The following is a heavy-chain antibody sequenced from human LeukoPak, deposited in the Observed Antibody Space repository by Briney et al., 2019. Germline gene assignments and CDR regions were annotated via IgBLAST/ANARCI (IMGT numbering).Heavy chain of an antibody. J-gene: IGHJ4*02. CDR1: GGSISSYY. Sequence: PSETLSLTCTVSGGSISSYYWSWIRPPPGKGLEWIGYIYYSGSTNYNPSLKSRFTISVDTSKNQFSLKLSSVTAADTAVYYCARDLWAYSYSSGWNYWGQGTLVTVSS. CDR3: ARDLWAYSYSSGWNY. CDR2: IYYSGST. D-gene: IGHD6-19*01. V-gene: IGHV4-59*01.